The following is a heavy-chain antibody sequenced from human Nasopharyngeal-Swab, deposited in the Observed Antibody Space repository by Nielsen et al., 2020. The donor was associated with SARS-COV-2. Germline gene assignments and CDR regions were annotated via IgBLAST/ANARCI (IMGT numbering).Heavy chain of an antibody. J-gene: IGHJ4*02. Sequence: VRQAPGKGLVWVSRIDSDGSSTSYADSVKGRFTISRDNAKSTLYLQMNSLRAEDTAVYYCASLGVATFKPDYWGQGTLVTVSS. CDR2: IDSDGSST. CDR3: ASLGVATFKPDY. V-gene: IGHV3-74*01. D-gene: IGHD5-12*01.